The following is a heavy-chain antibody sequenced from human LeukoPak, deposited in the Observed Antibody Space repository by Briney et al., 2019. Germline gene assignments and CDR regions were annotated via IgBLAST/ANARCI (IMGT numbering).Heavy chain of an antibody. CDR2: IYHSGST. D-gene: IGHD3-10*01. J-gene: IGHJ4*02. CDR3: ASLKRGYYGSGSYYTLDY. V-gene: IGHV4-38-2*01. Sequence: PSETLSLTCAVSGYSISSGYYWGWIRQPPGKGLEWIGSIYHSGSTYYNPSLKSRVTISVDTSKNQFSLKLSSVTAADTAVYYCASLKRGYYGSGSYYTLDYWGQGTLVTVSS. CDR1: GYSISSGYY.